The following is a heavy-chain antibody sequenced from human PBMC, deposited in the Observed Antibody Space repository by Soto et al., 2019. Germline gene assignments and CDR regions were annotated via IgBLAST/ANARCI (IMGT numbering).Heavy chain of an antibody. Sequence: SETLSLTCTVSGGSISSYYWSWIRQPPGKGLEWIGYIYYSGSTNYNPSLKSRVTISVDTSKNQFSLKLTSVTAADTAVYYCAREYNYDSSGIVFDSWGQGTLVTVSS. CDR1: GGSISSYY. CDR2: IYYSGST. J-gene: IGHJ4*02. CDR3: AREYNYDSSGIVFDS. V-gene: IGHV4-59*01. D-gene: IGHD3-22*01.